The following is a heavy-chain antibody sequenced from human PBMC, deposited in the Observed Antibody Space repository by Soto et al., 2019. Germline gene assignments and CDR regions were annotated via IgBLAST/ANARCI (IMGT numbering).Heavy chain of an antibody. CDR3: ARDGQQLTLYYGMDV. V-gene: IGHV1-69*06. D-gene: IGHD6-13*01. CDR1: GGTFSSYA. CDR2: IIPIFGTA. Sequence: QVQLVQSGAEVKKPGSSVKVSCKASGGTFSSYAISWVRQAPGQGLEWMVGIIPIFGTANYAQKFQGRVTITADKSTSTAYMERSSLRSEDTAVYYCARDGQQLTLYYGMDVWGQGTTVTVSS. J-gene: IGHJ6*02.